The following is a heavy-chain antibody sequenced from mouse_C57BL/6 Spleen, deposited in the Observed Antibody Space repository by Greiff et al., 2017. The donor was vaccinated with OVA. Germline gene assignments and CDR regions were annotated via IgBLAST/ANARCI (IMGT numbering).Heavy chain of an antibody. D-gene: IGHD2-13*01. CDR2: FHPYNDDT. CDR1: GYTFTTYP. CDR3: ARGRGSDYEGYFDY. V-gene: IGHV1-47*01. J-gene: IGHJ2*01. Sequence: QVQLKQSGAELVKPGASVKMSCKASGYTFTTYPIEWMKQNHGKSLEWIGNFHPYNDDTKYNEKLKGKATLTVEKSSSTVYLELSRLTSDYSAVYYSARGRGSDYEGYFDYWGQGTTLTVSS.